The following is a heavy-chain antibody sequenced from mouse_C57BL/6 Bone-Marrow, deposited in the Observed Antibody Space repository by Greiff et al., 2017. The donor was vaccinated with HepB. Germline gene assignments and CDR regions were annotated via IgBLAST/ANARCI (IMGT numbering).Heavy chain of an antibody. V-gene: IGHV1-55*01. CDR2: IYPGSGST. Sequence: QVQLQQPGAELVKPGASVKMSCKASGYTFTSYWITWVKQWPGQGLEWIGDIYPGSGSTNYNEKFKSKATLTVDTSSSTAYMQLSSLTSEDSAVYYCAISSNYDAMDYWGQGTSVTVSS. CDR1: GYTFTSYW. D-gene: IGHD2-5*01. J-gene: IGHJ4*01. CDR3: AISSNYDAMDY.